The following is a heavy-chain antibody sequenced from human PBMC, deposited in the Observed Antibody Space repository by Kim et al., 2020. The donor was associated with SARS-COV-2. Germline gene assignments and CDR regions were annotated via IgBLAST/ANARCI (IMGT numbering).Heavy chain of an antibody. CDR2: IYTSGST. V-gene: IGHV4-61*02. CDR3: ARDRAYDSSAFVN. CDR1: GGSISSGSYY. J-gene: IGHJ4*02. D-gene: IGHD3-22*01. Sequence: SETLSLTCTVSGGSISSGSYYWSWIRQPAGKGLEWIGRIYTSGSTNYNPSLKSRVTISVDTSKNQFSLKLSSVTAADTAVYYCARDRAYDSSAFVNWGQGTLVTVSS.